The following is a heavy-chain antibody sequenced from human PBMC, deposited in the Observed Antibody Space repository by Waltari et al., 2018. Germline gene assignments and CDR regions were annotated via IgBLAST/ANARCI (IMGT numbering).Heavy chain of an antibody. J-gene: IGHJ4*02. D-gene: IGHD2-21*01. CDR2: INPNSGNT. V-gene: IGHV1-8*01. Sequence: QVQLVQSGAEVKKPGASVKVSCKASGYTLDSYDLSWVRQSTGRGLEWRGFINPNSGNTGYAQSFQGRITITRDTSINTAYMELSSLRSDDTAVYYCARETLASYFDYWGQGTLVTVSS. CDR3: ARETLASYFDY. CDR1: GYTLDSYD.